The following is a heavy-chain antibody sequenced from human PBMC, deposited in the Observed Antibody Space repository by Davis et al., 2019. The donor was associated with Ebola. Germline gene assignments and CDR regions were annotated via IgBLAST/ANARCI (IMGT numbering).Heavy chain of an antibody. J-gene: IGHJ4*02. V-gene: IGHV4-4*02. CDR3: ARGGMTRFDY. D-gene: IGHD1-1*01. Sequence: PGGSLRLSCAVSGGSINSSIWWSWVRQPPGKGLQWIGEIYHTGITTYNPSLKSRVTISVDKSENEFSLKLNSVTAADTAVYYCARGGMTRFDYWGQGILVTVSS. CDR1: GGSINSSIW. CDR2: IYHTGIT.